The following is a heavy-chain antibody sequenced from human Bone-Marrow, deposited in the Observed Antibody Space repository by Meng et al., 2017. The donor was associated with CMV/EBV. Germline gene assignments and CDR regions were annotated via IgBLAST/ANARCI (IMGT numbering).Heavy chain of an antibody. V-gene: IGHV1-8*01. CDR1: GYTLTELS. D-gene: IGHD4-17*01. J-gene: IGHJ6*02. CDR2: MNPNRGNT. CDR3: ARGPKRSYYYGMDV. Sequence: ASVKVSCKVSGYTLTELSMHWVRQASGQGLEWVGWMNPNRGNTAYAQKFQGRVTMTRNTSISTAYMELSSLRSEDTAVYYCARGPKRSYYYGMDVWGQGTTVTVSS.